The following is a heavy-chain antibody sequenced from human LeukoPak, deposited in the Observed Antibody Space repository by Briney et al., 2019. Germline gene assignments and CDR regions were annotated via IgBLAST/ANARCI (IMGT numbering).Heavy chain of an antibody. J-gene: IGHJ4*02. V-gene: IGHV1-18*04. CDR1: GYPFTSYA. D-gene: IGHD3-3*01. CDR3: AREGPYYDFWSGYANFDY. Sequence: ASVKVSCHGSGYPFTSYAITWVRQAPGQGLEWMGWISPYNGNTNYAEKLRDRVTMTTDTSTSTAYMELRSLRSDDTAIYYCAREGPYYDFWSGYANFDYWGQGTLVTVSS. CDR2: ISPYNGNT.